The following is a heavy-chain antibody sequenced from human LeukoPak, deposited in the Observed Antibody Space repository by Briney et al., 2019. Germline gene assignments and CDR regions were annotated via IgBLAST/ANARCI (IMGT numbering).Heavy chain of an antibody. CDR1: GFIFSSYW. V-gene: IGHV3-74*01. D-gene: IGHD3-22*01. Sequence: GGSLRLSCAASGFIFSSYWMHWVRQAPGKGLVWVSRIKSDGSSTTYADSVKGRFTISRDNAKNTLFLQLDSLRAEDTAVYFCAKVGIGYYYPFDYWGQGTLVTVSS. CDR2: IKSDGSST. CDR3: AKVGIGYYYPFDY. J-gene: IGHJ4*02.